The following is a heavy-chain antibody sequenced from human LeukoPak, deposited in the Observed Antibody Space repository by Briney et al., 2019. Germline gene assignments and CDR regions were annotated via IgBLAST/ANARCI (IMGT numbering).Heavy chain of an antibody. CDR2: ISYDGSNK. CDR3: AAGSGWYFGAFDI. J-gene: IGHJ3*02. Sequence: GGSLRLSCAASGFTFSSYAMHWVRRAPGKGLEWVAVISYDGSNKYYADSVKGRFTISRDNSKNTLYLQMNSLRAEDTAVYYCAAGSGWYFGAFDIWGQGTMVTVSS. D-gene: IGHD6-19*01. CDR1: GFTFSSYA. V-gene: IGHV3-30-3*01.